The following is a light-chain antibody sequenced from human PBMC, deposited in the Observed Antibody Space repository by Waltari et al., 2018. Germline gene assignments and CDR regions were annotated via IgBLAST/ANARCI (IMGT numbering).Light chain of an antibody. V-gene: IGKV4-1*01. CDR1: QSLLFRSDNRNY. CDR2: WAS. J-gene: IGKJ1*01. CDR3: QQYYASWT. Sequence: DIVMTQSPESLPVSLGGRATIKCRSSQSLLFRSDNRNYLAWFQQKLGQSPRLLISWASSRESGVPDRFSGSGSGTDVTLTITDLHPEDVAVYYCQQYYASWTFGQGTKVELK.